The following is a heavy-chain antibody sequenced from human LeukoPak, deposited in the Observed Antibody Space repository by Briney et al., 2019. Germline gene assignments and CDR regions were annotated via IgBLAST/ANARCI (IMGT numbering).Heavy chain of an antibody. CDR1: GGTFGSYA. J-gene: IGHJ4*02. CDR3: ATKISGGYFDY. Sequence: ASVKVSCKASGGTFGSYAISWVRQAPGQGLEWMGRIIPIFGIANYAQKFQGRVTITADKSTSTAYMELSSLRSEDTAVYYCATKISGGYFDYWGQGTLVTVSS. CDR2: IIPIFGIA. V-gene: IGHV1-69*04. D-gene: IGHD1-26*01.